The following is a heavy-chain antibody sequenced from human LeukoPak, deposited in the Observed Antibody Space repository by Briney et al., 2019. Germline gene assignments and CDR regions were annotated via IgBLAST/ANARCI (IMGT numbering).Heavy chain of an antibody. CDR1: GGAFSGYY. CDR3: ARGRLKLGSSSFDY. CDR2: IYYSGST. D-gene: IGHD7-27*01. Sequence: SETLSLTCAVYGGAFSGYYWSWIRQPPGKGLEWIGYIYYSGSTNYNPSLKSRVTISVDTSKNQFSLKLSSVTAADTAVYYWARGRLKLGSSSFDYWGQGTLVTVSS. J-gene: IGHJ4*02. V-gene: IGHV4-59*01.